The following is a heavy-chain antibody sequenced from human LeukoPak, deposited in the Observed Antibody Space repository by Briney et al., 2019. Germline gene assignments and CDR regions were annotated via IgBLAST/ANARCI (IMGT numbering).Heavy chain of an antibody. J-gene: IGHJ4*02. Sequence: GASVKVSCKASGYTFTGYYMHWVRQAPGQGLEWMGRINPNSGGTNYAQKFQGRVTMSRDTSISTAYMELSRLRSDDTAAYYCAMVRGSFEEDIFDYWGQGTLVTVSS. CDR3: AMVRGSFEEDIFDY. D-gene: IGHD3-10*01. CDR2: INPNSGGT. V-gene: IGHV1-2*06. CDR1: GYTFTGYY.